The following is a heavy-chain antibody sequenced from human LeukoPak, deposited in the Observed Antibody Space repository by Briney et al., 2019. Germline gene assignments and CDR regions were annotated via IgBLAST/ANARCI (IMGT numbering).Heavy chain of an antibody. CDR2: IIPIFGTA. D-gene: IGHD6-13*01. CDR3: ARKQQLFKGDAFDI. V-gene: IGHV1-69*05. CDR1: GGTFSSCA. J-gene: IGHJ3*02. Sequence: ASVKVSCKASGGTFSSCAISWVRQAPGQGPEWMGGIIPIFGTANYAQKFQGRVTITTDESTSTAYMELSSLRSEDTAVYYCARKQQLFKGDAFDIWGQGTMVTVSS.